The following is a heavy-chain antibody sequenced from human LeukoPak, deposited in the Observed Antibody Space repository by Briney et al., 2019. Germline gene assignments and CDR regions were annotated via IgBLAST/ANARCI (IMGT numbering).Heavy chain of an antibody. Sequence: SETLSLTCGVSGGSITNTNYWTWVRQPPGKGLEWIGEVNLQGSTNYNPSLMGRVAISVDTSENHISLQLTSVTAADTAVYYCAREGGPYRPLDYSGQGTLVTISS. CDR1: GGSITNTNY. J-gene: IGHJ4*02. V-gene: IGHV4-4*02. CDR3: AREGGPYRPLDY. CDR2: VNLQGST.